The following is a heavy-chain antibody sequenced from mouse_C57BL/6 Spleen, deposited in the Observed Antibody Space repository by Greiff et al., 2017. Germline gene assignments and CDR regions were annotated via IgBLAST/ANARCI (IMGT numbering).Heavy chain of an antibody. CDR3: ARSTYYSNRYYAMDY. Sequence: VQLVESGPELVKPGASVKLSCKASGYTFTSYDINWVKQRPGQGLEWIGWIYPRDGSTKYNEKFKGKATLTVDTSSSTAYMELHSLTSEDSAVYFCARSTYYSNRYYAMDYWGQGTSVTVSS. J-gene: IGHJ4*01. CDR2: IYPRDGST. D-gene: IGHD2-5*01. V-gene: IGHV1-85*01. CDR1: GYTFTSYD.